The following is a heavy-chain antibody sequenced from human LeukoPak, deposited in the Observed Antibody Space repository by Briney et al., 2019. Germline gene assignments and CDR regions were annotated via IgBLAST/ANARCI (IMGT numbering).Heavy chain of an antibody. CDR2: ICPDGSVV. D-gene: IGHD3-10*01. V-gene: IGHV3-74*01. CDR1: GLTFSAYC. CDR3: VRDLREADH. Sequence: GGSLRLSCVASGLTFSAYCMHWVRQGPEKGLEWVSRICPDGSVVNHADSVKGRFTTSRDNAKNTVFLQMNSLRVDDTAVYYCVRDLREADHWGLGTLVTVSS. J-gene: IGHJ4*02.